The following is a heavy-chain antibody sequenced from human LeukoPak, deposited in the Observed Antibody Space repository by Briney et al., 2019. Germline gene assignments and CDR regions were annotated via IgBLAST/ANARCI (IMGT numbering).Heavy chain of an antibody. CDR1: EFTFSSYV. Sequence: GGSLRLSCAASEFTFSSYVMAWVRQAPGKGLEWVSVIYSGGSTYYADSVKGRFTISRDNSKNTLYLQMNSLRAEDTAVYYCARGGEATDYWGQGTLVTVSS. J-gene: IGHJ4*02. CDR2: IYSGGST. D-gene: IGHD1-26*01. CDR3: ARGGEATDY. V-gene: IGHV3-66*01.